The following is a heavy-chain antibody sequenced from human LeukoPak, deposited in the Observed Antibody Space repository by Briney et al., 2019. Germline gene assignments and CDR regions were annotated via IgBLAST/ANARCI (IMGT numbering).Heavy chain of an antibody. Sequence: GGSLRLSCAASGFTFSSYSMNWVRQAPGKGLEWVSSISSSSSYIYYADSVKGRFTISRDNAKNSLYLQMNSLRAEDTAVYYCTRSRGYSGYESRPWPKQLMAAAGTQYYYMDVWGKGTTVTVSS. CDR3: TRSRGYSGYESRPWPKQLMAAAGTQYYYMDV. CDR1: GFTFSSYS. CDR2: ISSSSSYI. D-gene: IGHD5-12*01. V-gene: IGHV3-21*01. J-gene: IGHJ6*03.